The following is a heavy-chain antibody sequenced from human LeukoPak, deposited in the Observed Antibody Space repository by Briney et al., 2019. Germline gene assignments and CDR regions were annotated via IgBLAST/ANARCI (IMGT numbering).Heavy chain of an antibody. J-gene: IGHJ4*02. V-gene: IGHV3-23*01. Sequence: GGTLRLSCAASGFTFSSYGMSWVRQAPGKGLEWVSTISVSGGDTFYADSVKGRFTTSRDNSKNTRYLQMNSLRAEDTAVYYCAKDVTGRYYSGDYWGQGTLVTVSS. CDR1: GFTFSSYG. CDR3: AKDVTGRYYSGDY. D-gene: IGHD4-11*01. CDR2: ISVSGGDT.